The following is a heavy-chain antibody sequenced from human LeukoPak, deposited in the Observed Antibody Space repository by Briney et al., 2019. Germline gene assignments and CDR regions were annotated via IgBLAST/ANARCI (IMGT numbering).Heavy chain of an antibody. CDR1: GGSFSDYY. CDR2: INHSGST. CDR3: ARVPSDGMDV. Sequence: SETLSLTCAVDGGSFSDYYWSWIRQPPGKGLEWIGEINHSGSTNYNPSLKSRVTISVDTSKNQFSLKLSSVTAAVTAVYYCARVPSDGMDVWGQGTTVTVSS. V-gene: IGHV4-34*01. J-gene: IGHJ6*02.